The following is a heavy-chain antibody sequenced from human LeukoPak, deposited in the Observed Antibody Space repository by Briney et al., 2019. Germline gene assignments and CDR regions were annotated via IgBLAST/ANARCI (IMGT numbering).Heavy chain of an antibody. CDR1: GFTFTAYG. V-gene: IGHV1-18*01. CDR3: ARISRQRLLHGFDY. Sequence: ASVKVSCKTSGFTFTAYGFSWVRQAPGQGLEWMGWISAYNGNTNYAQKLQGRVTMTTDISTSTAYMDLVSLRSDDTAVYYCARISRQRLLHGFDYWGQGTLVTVSS. D-gene: IGHD2-21*02. CDR2: ISAYNGNT. J-gene: IGHJ4*02.